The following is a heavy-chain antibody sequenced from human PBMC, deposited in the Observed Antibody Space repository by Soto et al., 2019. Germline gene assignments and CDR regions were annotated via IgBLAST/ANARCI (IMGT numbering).Heavy chain of an antibody. CDR1: GGTCSSCA. CDR3: ARVGSSWYNWFDP. V-gene: IGHV1-69*13. Sequence: SVKVSCKASGGTCSSCAISWVRQAPGQGLEWMGGIIPIFGTANYAQKFQGRVTITADEPTSTAYMELSSLRSEDTAVYYCARVGSSWYNWFDPWGQGTLVTVSS. J-gene: IGHJ5*02. D-gene: IGHD6-13*01. CDR2: IIPIFGTA.